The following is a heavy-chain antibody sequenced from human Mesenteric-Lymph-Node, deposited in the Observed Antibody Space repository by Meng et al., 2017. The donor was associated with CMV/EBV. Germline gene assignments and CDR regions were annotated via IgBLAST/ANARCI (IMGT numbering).Heavy chain of an antibody. Sequence: GSLRLSCAVYGGSFSGYYWSWIRQPPGKGLEWIGEINHSGSTNYNPSLKSRVTISVDTSKNQFSLKLSSVTAADTAVYYCARVGGYCSSTSCLYYYYYGMDVWGPGTTVTVSS. CDR3: ARVGGYCSSTSCLYYYYYGMDV. V-gene: IGHV4-34*01. J-gene: IGHJ6*02. CDR1: GGSFSGYY. CDR2: INHSGST. D-gene: IGHD2-2*01.